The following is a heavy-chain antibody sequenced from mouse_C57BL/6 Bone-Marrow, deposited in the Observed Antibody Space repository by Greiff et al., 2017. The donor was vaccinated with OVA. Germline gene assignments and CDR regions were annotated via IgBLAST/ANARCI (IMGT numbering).Heavy chain of an antibody. Sequence: DVHLVESGGGLVQPKGSLKLSCAASGFSFNTYAMNWVRQAPGKGLEWVARIRSKSNNYATYYADSVKDRFTISRDDSESMLYLQMNNLKTEDTAMYYCVRHDVYWYFDVWGKGTTVTVSS. D-gene: IGHD2-3*01. J-gene: IGHJ1*03. CDR2: IRSKSNNYAT. CDR3: VRHDVYWYFDV. V-gene: IGHV10-1*01. CDR1: GFSFNTYA.